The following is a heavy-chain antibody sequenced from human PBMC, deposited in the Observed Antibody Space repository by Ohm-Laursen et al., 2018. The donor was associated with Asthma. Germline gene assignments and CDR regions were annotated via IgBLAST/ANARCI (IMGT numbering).Heavy chain of an antibody. CDR3: ARYEHSNYFNY. CDR1: GASISSYF. Sequence: SETLSLTCAVSGASISSYFWSWIRQPPGKGLEWIGYIYYSGSTNYNPSLKSRVIISIDTSKNQFALKLNAVTAADTAVCYCARYEHSNYFNYWGQGTLVTVSS. D-gene: IGHD4-11*01. J-gene: IGHJ4*02. V-gene: IGHV4-59*12. CDR2: IYYSGST.